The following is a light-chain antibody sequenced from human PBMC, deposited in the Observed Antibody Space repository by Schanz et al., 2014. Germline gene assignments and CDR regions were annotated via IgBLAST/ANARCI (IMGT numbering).Light chain of an antibody. J-gene: IGKJ1*01. CDR2: GAS. Sequence: EIVLTQSPGTLSLSPGERGTLSCRASQDVSTYLAWYQQRPGQAPRLLIYGASSRATGIPDRFSGSGSGTDFTLTISRLEPEDFAVYYCQQYGTSPWTFGQGTKVEVK. CDR1: QDVSTY. CDR3: QQYGTSPWT. V-gene: IGKV3-20*01.